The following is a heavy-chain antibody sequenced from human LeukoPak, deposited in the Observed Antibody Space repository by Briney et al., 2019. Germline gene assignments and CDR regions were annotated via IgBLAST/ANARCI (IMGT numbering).Heavy chain of an antibody. V-gene: IGHV3-23*01. CDR2: ISGRSDGP. CDR3: AKDPLNYGGHYFDN. Sequence: PGASLRLSCAASGFSFSSYSMHWVRQAPGKGLEWVSSISGRSDGPYYADSVKGRFTTSRDNSKSTMYLQINNVRAEDAAVYYCAKDPLNYGGHYFDNWGQGTRVTVSS. J-gene: IGHJ4*02. CDR1: GFSFSSYS. D-gene: IGHD4-23*01.